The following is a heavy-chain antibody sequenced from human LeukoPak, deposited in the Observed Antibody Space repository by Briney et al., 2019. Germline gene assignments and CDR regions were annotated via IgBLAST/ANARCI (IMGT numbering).Heavy chain of an antibody. CDR2: IKQDGSEK. J-gene: IGHJ3*01. CDR1: GFTFSSYW. V-gene: IGHV3-7*01. D-gene: IGHD3-10*01. Sequence: LPGGSLRLSCAASGFTFSSYWMSWVRQAPGKGLEWVANIKQDGSEKYYVDSLKGRFTISRDNAKNSLYLQMNSLRAEDTAVYYCARQAESGSYFSDAFDFWGQGTMVTVSS. CDR3: ARQAESGSYFSDAFDF.